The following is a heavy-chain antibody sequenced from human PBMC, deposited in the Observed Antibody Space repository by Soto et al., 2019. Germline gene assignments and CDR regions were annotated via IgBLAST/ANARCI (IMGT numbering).Heavy chain of an antibody. J-gene: IGHJ6*04. D-gene: IGHD3-10*01. CDR3: ARGLILWFGELSRRGGYYDGFDV. V-gene: IGHV4-34*01. CDR1: GGSFSGYQ. CDR2: INDSGNK. Sequence: QVQLQQWAAGLLKPSETLSLTCAVYGGSFSGYQWCWIRPTPGKGLEWIGEINDSGNKNYNPSLNIRCAMFLDTPKRHIAVKLSSVTAAGPAVEYCARGLILWFGELSRRGGYYDGFDVWGKGTTVIVSS.